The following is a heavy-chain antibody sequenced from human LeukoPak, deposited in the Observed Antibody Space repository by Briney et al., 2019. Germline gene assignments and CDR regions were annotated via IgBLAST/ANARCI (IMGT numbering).Heavy chain of an antibody. CDR3: ARGPAAGTRLLD. D-gene: IGHD6-13*01. Sequence: PGGSLRLSCAASGFTFDDYAMYWVRQAPGKGLEWVSVIYSGGSTYYADSVKGRFTSSRDTSKNTLDLQMNSLRAEDTAVYYCARGPAAGTRLLDWGQGTLVTVSS. CDR2: IYSGGST. V-gene: IGHV3-66*01. CDR1: GFTFDDYA. J-gene: IGHJ4*02.